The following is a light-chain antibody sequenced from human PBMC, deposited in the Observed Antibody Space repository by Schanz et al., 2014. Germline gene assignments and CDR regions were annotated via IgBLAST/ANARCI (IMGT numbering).Light chain of an antibody. Sequence: QSTLTQPPSASGSPGQSVTISCTGTSSDVGGYNYVSWYQQHPGKAPKLIIYDVGDRPSGVSNRFSGSKSGNTASLTISGLQAEDEADYYCTSYISSSFFWVFGGGTKLTVL. V-gene: IGLV2-14*01. CDR3: TSYISSSFFWV. CDR1: SSDVGGYNY. J-gene: IGLJ3*02. CDR2: DVG.